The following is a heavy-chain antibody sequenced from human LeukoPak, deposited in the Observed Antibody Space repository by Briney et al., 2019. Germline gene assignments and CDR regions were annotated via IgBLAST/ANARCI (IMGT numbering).Heavy chain of an antibody. V-gene: IGHV5-51*01. CDR1: GYSFTSYW. J-gene: IGHJ2*01. D-gene: IGHD6-19*01. CDR2: IYPGDSDT. Sequence: GESLKISCKGSGYSFTSYWIGWLRQMPGKGLEWMGIIYPGDSDTRYSPSFQGQVTISADKSISTAYLQWSSLKASDTAMYYCARIAVAGKGGHWYFDLWGRGTLVTVSS. CDR3: ARIAVAGKGGHWYFDL.